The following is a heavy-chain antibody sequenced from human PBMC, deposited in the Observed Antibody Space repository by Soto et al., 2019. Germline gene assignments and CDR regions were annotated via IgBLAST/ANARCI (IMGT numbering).Heavy chain of an antibody. J-gene: IGHJ3*02. Sequence: EASVKVSCKASGYTFTGYYMHWVRQAPGQGLEWMGWINPNSGGTNYAQKFQGWVTMTRDTSISTAYMELSRLRSDDTAVYYCARERNCSSTSCNRAFDIWGQGTMVTVSS. V-gene: IGHV1-2*04. D-gene: IGHD2-2*02. CDR1: GYTFTGYY. CDR2: INPNSGGT. CDR3: ARERNCSSTSCNRAFDI.